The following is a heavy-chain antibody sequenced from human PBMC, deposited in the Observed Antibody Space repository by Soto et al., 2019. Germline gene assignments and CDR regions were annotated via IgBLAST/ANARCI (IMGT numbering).Heavy chain of an antibody. Sequence: EVQLVESGGGLVQPGGSLKLSCAASGFTFSDSAMHWVRQASGKGLEWIGRIRSKVNTYATAYAASVKGRFTISRDDSMNTAYLQMNSLTTEDTAVYYCTRRRDWTAMDPLDYWCQGTLVTVSS. D-gene: IGHD5-18*01. V-gene: IGHV3-73*02. CDR3: TRRRDWTAMDPLDY. CDR1: GFTFSDSA. J-gene: IGHJ4*02. CDR2: IRSKVNTYAT.